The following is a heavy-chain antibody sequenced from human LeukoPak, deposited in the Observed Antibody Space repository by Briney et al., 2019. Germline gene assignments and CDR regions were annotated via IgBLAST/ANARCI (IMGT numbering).Heavy chain of an antibody. Sequence: SETLSLTCTVSGGSISSGSYYWGWIRQPPGKGLEWIGTIYYTGSPTFYNPSLKSRLTISVDTSKSHFSLKLTSVTAADTAVYYCARDFLRDYGDPFDSWGQGTLVTVSS. CDR3: ARDFLRDYGDPFDS. J-gene: IGHJ4*02. D-gene: IGHD4-17*01. CDR2: IYYTGSPT. CDR1: GGSISSGSYY. V-gene: IGHV4-39*07.